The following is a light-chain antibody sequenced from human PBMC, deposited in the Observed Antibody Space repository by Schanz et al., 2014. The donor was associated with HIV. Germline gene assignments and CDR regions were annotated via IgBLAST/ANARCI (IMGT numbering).Light chain of an antibody. J-gene: IGKJ2*01. CDR2: AAS. V-gene: IGKV3-20*01. CDR1: QSVSSY. Sequence: EIVLTQSPATLSLSPGERATLSCRASQSVSSYLAWYQQKPGQAPRLLIYAASSRATGIPDRFSGSGSGTDFTLTISRLEPEDLAVYFCQQYGTSPKTFGLGTRLEIK. CDR3: QQYGTSPKT.